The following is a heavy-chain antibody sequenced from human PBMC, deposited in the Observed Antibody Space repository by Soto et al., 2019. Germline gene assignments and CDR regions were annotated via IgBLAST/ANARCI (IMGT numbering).Heavy chain of an antibody. CDR1: PTSLSVGPYT. CDR3: AGRPTGWPNWVEP. V-gene: IGHV4-39*01. J-gene: IGHJ5*02. Sequence: SETLSFPCSVSPTSLSVGPYTWGWIRQSPERGLEWLGTISHPAPTSYNTTLENRLPLSLDPSKKQFTLYLTSVAAADTAVYYCAGRPTGWPNWVEPWGQRILVTVCS. CDR2: ISHPAPT. D-gene: IGHD6-19*01.